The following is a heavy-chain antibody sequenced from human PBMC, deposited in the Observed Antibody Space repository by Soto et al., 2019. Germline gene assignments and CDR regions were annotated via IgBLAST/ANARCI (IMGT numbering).Heavy chain of an antibody. CDR3: AKGYYYGSGSSGNWFDP. CDR2: ISGSGGST. V-gene: IGHV3-23*01. Sequence: PGGSLRLSCAASGFTLSSYAMSWVRQAPGKGLEWVSAISGSGGSTYYADSVKGRFTISRDNSKNTLYLQMNSLRAEDTAVYYCAKGYYYGSGSSGNWFDPWGQGTLVTVSS. CDR1: GFTLSSYA. D-gene: IGHD3-10*01. J-gene: IGHJ5*02.